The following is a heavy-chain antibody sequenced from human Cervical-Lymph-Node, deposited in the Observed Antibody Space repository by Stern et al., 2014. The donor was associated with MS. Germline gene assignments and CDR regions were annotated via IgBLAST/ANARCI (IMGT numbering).Heavy chain of an antibody. V-gene: IGHV4-61*02. Sequence: QLQLQESGPGLVKPSQTLSLTCTVSGGSISSGSYYWSWIRRPAGKGLEWIGRIYISGNTDYNPSLKSRVTISVDTSKNQFSLNLSSVTAADTAVYYCARGYYGRGDFWGQGTLVTVSS. CDR1: GGSISSGSYY. J-gene: IGHJ4*02. CDR2: IYISGNT. D-gene: IGHD3-3*01. CDR3: ARGYYGRGDF.